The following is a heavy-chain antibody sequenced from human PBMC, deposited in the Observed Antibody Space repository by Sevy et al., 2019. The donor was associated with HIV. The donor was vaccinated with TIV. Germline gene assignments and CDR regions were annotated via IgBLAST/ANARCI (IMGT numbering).Heavy chain of an antibody. V-gene: IGHV3-21*01. J-gene: IGHJ4*02. CDR2: ISSSSSYI. Sequence: GGSLRLSCAASGFTFSSYSMNWVRQAPGKGLEWVSSISSSSSYIYYADSVKGPFTISRDNAKNSLYLQMNSLRAEDTAVYYWARTRRELSRFDYWGQGTLVTVSS. D-gene: IGHD3-10*01. CDR3: ARTRRELSRFDY. CDR1: GFTFSSYS.